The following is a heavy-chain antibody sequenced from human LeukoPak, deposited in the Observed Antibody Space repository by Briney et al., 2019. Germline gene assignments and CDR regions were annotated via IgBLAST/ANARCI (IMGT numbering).Heavy chain of an antibody. V-gene: IGHV3-33*01. D-gene: IGHD3-10*01. CDR1: GFTFSSYA. Sequence: PGRSLRLSCTAPGFTFSSYAIHRIRQAPGKGLEWVALVWHDGSNRYYADSVKGRFTISRDNSKNTVYLQMNSLRAEDTAVYYCVRELFGSGSCPDYWGQGTLVTVSS. CDR2: VWHDGSNR. J-gene: IGHJ4*02. CDR3: VRELFGSGSCPDY.